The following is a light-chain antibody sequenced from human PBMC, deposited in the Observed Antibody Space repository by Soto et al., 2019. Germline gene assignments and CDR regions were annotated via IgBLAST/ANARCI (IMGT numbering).Light chain of an antibody. J-gene: IGLJ3*02. CDR3: QTWGTGLHWV. CDR1: SGHSSYA. V-gene: IGLV4-69*01. CDR2: LNSDGSH. Sequence: QLVLTQSPSASASLGASGKLTCTLSSGHSSYAIAWHQQQPEKGPRYLMKLNSDGSHSKGDGIPDRFSGSSSGAERYLTISSLQSEDEADYYCQTWGTGLHWVFGGGTKLTVL.